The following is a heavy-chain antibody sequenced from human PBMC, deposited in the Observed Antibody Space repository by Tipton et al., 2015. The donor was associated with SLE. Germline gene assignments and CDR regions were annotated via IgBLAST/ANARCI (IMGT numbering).Heavy chain of an antibody. CDR1: GFTFSSYG. CDR2: IWYDGSNK. CDR3: AKNAEKHCGGDCSPFDY. Sequence: SLRLSCAASGFTFSSYGMHWVRQAPGKGLEWVAVIWYDGSNKNYADSVKGRFTVSRGTSKNTLYLQMSSLRPEDTAVYYCAKNAEKHCGGDCSPFDYWGQGTLVTVSS. D-gene: IGHD2-21*01. J-gene: IGHJ4*02. V-gene: IGHV3-33*03.